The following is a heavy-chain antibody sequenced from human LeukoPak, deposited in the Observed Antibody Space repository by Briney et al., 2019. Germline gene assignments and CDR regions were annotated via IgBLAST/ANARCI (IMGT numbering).Heavy chain of an antibody. V-gene: IGHV1-69*04. CDR2: IIPILGIA. J-gene: IGHJ4*02. Sequence: SVKVSCKASGGTFSSYAISWVRQAPGQGLEWMGRIIPILGIANYAQKFQGRVTITADKSTSTAYMELSSLRSEDTAVYYCARASGYSSSWYYFDYWGQGTLVTVSS. CDR1: GGTFSSYA. D-gene: IGHD6-13*01. CDR3: ARASGYSSSWYYFDY.